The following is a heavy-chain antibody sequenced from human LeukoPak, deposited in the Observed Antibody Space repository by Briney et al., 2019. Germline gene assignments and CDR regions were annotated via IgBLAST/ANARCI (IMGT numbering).Heavy chain of an antibody. Sequence: SVKVSCKASGGTFSSYAISWVRQAPGQGLEWMGRIIPILGIANYAQKFQGRVTITADKSTSTAYMELSSLRSEDTAVYYCAKLWFGEVPWAFDIWGQGTMVTVSS. D-gene: IGHD3-10*01. CDR1: GGTFSSYA. CDR2: IIPILGIA. V-gene: IGHV1-69*04. J-gene: IGHJ3*02. CDR3: AKLWFGEVPWAFDI.